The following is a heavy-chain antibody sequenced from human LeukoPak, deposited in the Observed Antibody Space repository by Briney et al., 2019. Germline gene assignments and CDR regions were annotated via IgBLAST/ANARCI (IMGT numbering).Heavy chain of an antibody. D-gene: IGHD3-9*01. CDR1: GFPFSSRV. CDR3: ARDYDWALDF. V-gene: IGHV3-48*02. CDR2: INHNGEAI. J-gene: IGHJ4*02. Sequence: PGGSLRLSCAASGFPFSSRVMSWVRQAPGKGLEWIAYINHNGEAIYYPEFVKGRFIISRDNAKNTLFLQMNDLRDEDTAAYYCARDYDWALDFWGQGTRVTVSS.